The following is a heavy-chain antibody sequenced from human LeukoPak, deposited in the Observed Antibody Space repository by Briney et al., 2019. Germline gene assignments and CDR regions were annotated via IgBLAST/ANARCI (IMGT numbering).Heavy chain of an antibody. CDR1: GFTFSSYG. V-gene: IGHV3-33*01. J-gene: IGHJ5*02. D-gene: IGHD2-2*01. Sequence: GGSLRLSCAASGFTFSSYGMHWVRQAPGKGLEWLAVIWYDGSNKYYADSVKGRFTISRDNSKNTLYLQMNSLRAEDTAVYYCARRLTQYDCFDPWGQGILVTVSS. CDR3: ARRLTQYDCFDP. CDR2: IWYDGSNK.